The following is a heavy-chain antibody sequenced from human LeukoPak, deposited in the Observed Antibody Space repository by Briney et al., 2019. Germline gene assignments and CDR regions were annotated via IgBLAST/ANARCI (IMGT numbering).Heavy chain of an antibody. CDR2: IYYSEST. V-gene: IGHV4-59*08. J-gene: IGHJ3*02. CDR3: ARHHSRDAFDI. Sequence: SETLSLTCTVSGGSISSYYWSWIRQPPGKGLEWIGYIYYSESTNYNPSLKSRVTISVDTSKNQFSLKLSSVTAADTSVYYCARHHSRDAFDIWGPGTMVTVSS. D-gene: IGHD3-22*01. CDR1: GGSISSYY.